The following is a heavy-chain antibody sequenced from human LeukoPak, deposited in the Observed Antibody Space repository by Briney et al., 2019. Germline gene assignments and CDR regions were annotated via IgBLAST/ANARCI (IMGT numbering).Heavy chain of an antibody. CDR1: GGSISSYY. CDR3: AREGIYYYGTLYNWFDL. V-gene: IGHV4-4*07. CDR2: IYTSGST. D-gene: IGHD3-10*01. Sequence: SETLSLTCTVSGGSISSYYWSWIRQPAGKGLEWIGRIYTSGSTNYNPSLKSRVTMSVDTSKNQFSLKLSSVTAADTAVYYCAREGIYYYGTLYNWFDLWGQGTLVTVSS. J-gene: IGHJ5*02.